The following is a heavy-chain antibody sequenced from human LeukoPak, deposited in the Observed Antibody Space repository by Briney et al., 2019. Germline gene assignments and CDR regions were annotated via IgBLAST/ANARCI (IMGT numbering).Heavy chain of an antibody. J-gene: IGHJ4*02. D-gene: IGHD4-17*01. V-gene: IGHV1-2*02. CDR3: ARELATVTTLVFDY. Sequence: ASVKVSCKASGYTFTGYYMHWVRQAPGQGLEWMGWINPNSGGTNYAQKFQGRVTMTRDTSISTAYMELSRLRSDDTAVYYCARELATVTTLVFDYWGQGTLVTASS. CDR2: INPNSGGT. CDR1: GYTFTGYY.